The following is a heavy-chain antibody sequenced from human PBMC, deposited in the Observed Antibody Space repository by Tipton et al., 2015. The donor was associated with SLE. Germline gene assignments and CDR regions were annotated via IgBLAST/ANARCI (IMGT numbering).Heavy chain of an antibody. Sequence: LRLSCTVSGGSIISGSNYWNWIRQSAGKGLEWIGHIYFIGSTNYNPSLKSRATIPLDTSKNQFSLQLSSVTAADTAVYYCARDILDFGVVNARYFDYWGKGILITVSS. CDR1: GGSIISGSNY. CDR3: ARDILDFGVVNARYFDY. V-gene: IGHV4-61*09. J-gene: IGHJ4*02. D-gene: IGHD3-3*01. CDR2: IYFIGST.